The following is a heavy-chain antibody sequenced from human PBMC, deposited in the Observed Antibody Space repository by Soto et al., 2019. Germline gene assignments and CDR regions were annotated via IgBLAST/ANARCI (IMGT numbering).Heavy chain of an antibody. CDR1: GFTFSSYS. CDR3: ARGLEGYCSGGSCYSVDWFDP. D-gene: IGHD2-15*01. Sequence: EVQLVESGGGPVKPGGSLRLSCAASGFTFSSYSMNWVRQAPGKGLEWVSSISSSSSYIYYADSVKGRFTISRDNAKNSLYLQMNSLRAEDTAVYYCARGLEGYCSGGSCYSVDWFDPWGQGTLVTVSS. J-gene: IGHJ5*02. V-gene: IGHV3-21*01. CDR2: ISSSSSYI.